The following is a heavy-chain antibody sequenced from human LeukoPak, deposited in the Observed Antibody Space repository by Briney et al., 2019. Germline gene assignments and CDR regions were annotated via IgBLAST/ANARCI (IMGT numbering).Heavy chain of an antibody. V-gene: IGHV3-33*01. CDR1: GFTFSSYG. Sequence: GGSLRLSCAAAGFTFSSYGMHCVRQAPGKGLEWVAVIWYDGSNKYYADSVKGRFTISRDNSKNTLYLQMNSLRAEDTAVYYCARDSRFGVVTQSTFDYWGQGTLVTVSS. CDR3: ARDSRFGVVTQSTFDY. D-gene: IGHD3-3*01. J-gene: IGHJ4*02. CDR2: IWYDGSNK.